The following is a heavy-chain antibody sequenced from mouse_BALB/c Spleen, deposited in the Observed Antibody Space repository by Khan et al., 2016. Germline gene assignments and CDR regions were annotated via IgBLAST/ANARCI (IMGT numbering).Heavy chain of an antibody. D-gene: IGHD2-1*01. V-gene: IGHV9-3-1*01. CDR1: GYTLTNYG. CDR2: INTYTGEP. CDR3: ARKPPLLPDYYAMDY. Sequence: QIQLVQSGPELKKPGETVKISCKASGYTLTNYGMNWVKQAPGKGLEWMGWINTYTGEPTYADDFKGRFAFSLETSANTAYLQINNLKNEDTATVFCARKPPLLPDYYAMDYWGQGSSVTVSS. J-gene: IGHJ4*01.